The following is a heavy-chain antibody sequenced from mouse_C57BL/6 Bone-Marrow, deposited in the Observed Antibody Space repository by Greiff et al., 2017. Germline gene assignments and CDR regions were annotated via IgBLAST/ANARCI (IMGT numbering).Heavy chain of an antibody. Sequence: EVQGVESGGDLVKPGGSLKLSCAASGFTFSSYGMSWVRQTPDKRLEWVATISSGGSYTYYPDSVKGRFTISRDNAKNTLYLQMSSLKSEDTAMYYCARHYSNYGGFAYWGQGTLVTVSA. J-gene: IGHJ3*01. V-gene: IGHV5-6*01. D-gene: IGHD2-5*01. CDR1: GFTFSSYG. CDR2: ISSGGSYT. CDR3: ARHYSNYGGFAY.